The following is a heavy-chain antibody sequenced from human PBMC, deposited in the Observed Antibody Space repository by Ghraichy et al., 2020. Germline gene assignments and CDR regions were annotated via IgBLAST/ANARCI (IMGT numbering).Heavy chain of an antibody. Sequence: SETLSLTCTVSGGSISSGAYYWSWIRQHPGKGLEWIGYIYYSGTTYYNPSLKSLVTISVDTSKSQFSLNLSSVTAADTAVYYCARGNYDFWGDYWRGGLDYWGQGTLVTVSS. CDR2: IYYSGTT. V-gene: IGHV4-31*01. D-gene: IGHD3-3*01. J-gene: IGHJ4*02. CDR3: ARGNYDFWGDYWRGGLDY. CDR1: GGSISSGAYY.